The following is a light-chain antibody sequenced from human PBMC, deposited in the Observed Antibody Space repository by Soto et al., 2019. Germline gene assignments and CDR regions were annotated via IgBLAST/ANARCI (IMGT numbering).Light chain of an antibody. CDR3: SSYTSSSTRV. Sequence: QSVLTQPASVSGSPGQSITISCTGTSSDVGAYDFVSWYQQHPDKAPKLMIYEVSNRPSGVSNRFSGSNSVNTATLTISGLQAEDEADYDWSSYTSSSTRVFGTRTKVTVL. V-gene: IGLV2-14*03. CDR2: EVS. J-gene: IGLJ1*01. CDR1: SSDVGAYDF.